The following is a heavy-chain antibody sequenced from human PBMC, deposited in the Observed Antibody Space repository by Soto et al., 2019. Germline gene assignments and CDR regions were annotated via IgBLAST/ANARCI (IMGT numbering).Heavy chain of an antibody. CDR2: INHSGST. CDR3: ARHSGVAEDGTD. V-gene: IGHV4-34*01. CDR1: GGSFSGYY. Sequence: SETLSLTCAVYGGSFSGYYWSWIRQPPGKGLEWIGEINHSGSTNYNPSLKSRVTISVDTSKNQFSLKLSSVTAADTAMYYCARHSGVAEDGTDWGQGTLVTVSS. J-gene: IGHJ1*01. D-gene: IGHD6-13*01.